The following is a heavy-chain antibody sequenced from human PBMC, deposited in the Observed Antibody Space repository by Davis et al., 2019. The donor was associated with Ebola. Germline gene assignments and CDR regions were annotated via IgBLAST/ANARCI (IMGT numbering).Heavy chain of an antibody. D-gene: IGHD1-14*01. CDR3: ATRRRTITGMDDGFDI. CDR1: GNSFTSQW. Sequence: KVSCKDSGNSFTSQWIGWVRQMPGKGLEWMGIIYTGDSDIRYSPSFRGQVTISADKSTKTAFLQWSSLKASDTAMYYCATRRRTITGMDDGFDIWGQGTMVTVSS. CDR2: IYTGDSDI. J-gene: IGHJ3*02. V-gene: IGHV5-51*01.